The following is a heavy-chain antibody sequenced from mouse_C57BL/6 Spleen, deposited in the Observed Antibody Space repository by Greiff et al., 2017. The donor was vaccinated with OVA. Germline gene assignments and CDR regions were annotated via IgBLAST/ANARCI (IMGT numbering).Heavy chain of an antibody. V-gene: IGHV1-22*01. Sequence: EVQLQQSGPELVKPGASVKMSCKASGYTFTDYNMHWVKQSHGKSLEWIGYINPNNGGTSYNQKFKGKATLTVNTSSSTAYMELRSLTSEDSAVYYCASDWDYFDYWGQGTTLTVSS. J-gene: IGHJ2*01. CDR3: ASDWDYFDY. CDR1: GYTFTDYN. CDR2: INPNNGGT. D-gene: IGHD4-1*01.